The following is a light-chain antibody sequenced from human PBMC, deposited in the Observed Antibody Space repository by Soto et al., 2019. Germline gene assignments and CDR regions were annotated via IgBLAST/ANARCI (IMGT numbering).Light chain of an antibody. CDR2: GNS. CDR1: SSYIGADYD. Sequence: QSVLTQPPSVSGAPGQRVTISCTGSSSYIGADYDVHWYQHLPGKAPKLLIYGNSNRPSGVPERFSGSKSGTSASLAVTGLQAEDEADYYCQSYDSSLSVVVFGAGTKVTVL. V-gene: IGLV1-40*01. CDR3: QSYDSSLSVVV. J-gene: IGLJ2*01.